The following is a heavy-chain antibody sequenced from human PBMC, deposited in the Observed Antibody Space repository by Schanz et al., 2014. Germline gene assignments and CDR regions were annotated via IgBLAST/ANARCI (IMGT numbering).Heavy chain of an antibody. V-gene: IGHV4-39*02. Sequence: QLQLQESGPGLVKPSETLSLTCTVSGGSISSSTYYWGWIRQPPGKGLEWIGIIYYSGSTYYNTSLRRRVTISVDASKNDFCLKLSSVPAADTAVYYCAKTSVLYPWGYFDYWGQGTLVTVSS. CDR2: IYYSGST. CDR3: AKTSVLYPWGYFDY. CDR1: GGSISSSTYY. J-gene: IGHJ4*02. D-gene: IGHD2-8*01.